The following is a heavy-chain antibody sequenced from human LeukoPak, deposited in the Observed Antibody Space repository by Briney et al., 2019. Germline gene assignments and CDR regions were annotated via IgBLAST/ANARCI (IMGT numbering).Heavy chain of an antibody. Sequence: GVSLRLSCAASGFTFSSYAMTWDRQAPGKGLEWVSGISGSGGKTNYADSVKGRFTISRDNSRNTLYLHMNSLRAEDTAVYYCAKDLEATTVITVDYWGQGTLVTVSS. D-gene: IGHD4-23*01. CDR3: AKDLEATTVITVDY. CDR2: ISGSGGKT. CDR1: GFTFSSYA. V-gene: IGHV3-23*01. J-gene: IGHJ4*02.